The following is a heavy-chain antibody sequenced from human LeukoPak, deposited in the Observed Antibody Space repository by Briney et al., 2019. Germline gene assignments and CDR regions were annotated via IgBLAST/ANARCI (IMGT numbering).Heavy chain of an antibody. Sequence: QPGGSLRLSCVASGFTFSRHWMTWVRQAPGKGLEWVANIKPDGSDKYYVDSVKGRFTMSRDNARNSLYLQMDSLRADDTAVYYCARLKGDTSVFDYWGQGTLVTVSS. V-gene: IGHV3-7*03. CDR3: ARLKGDTSVFDY. D-gene: IGHD3-16*01. CDR1: GFTFSRHW. CDR2: IKPDGSDK. J-gene: IGHJ4*02.